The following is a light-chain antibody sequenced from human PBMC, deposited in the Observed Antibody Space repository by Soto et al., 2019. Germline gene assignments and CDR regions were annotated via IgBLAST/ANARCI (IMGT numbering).Light chain of an antibody. Sequence: QSVLTQPPSVSGAPGQRVTISCTGSRSNIGARYDVHWYQHLPGTAPKLLIYGNSNRPSGVPDRFSGSKSGTSASLAITGLQAEDEADYYCQSYDSSLSGSVFGGGTKLTVL. CDR3: QSYDSSLSGSV. V-gene: IGLV1-40*01. CDR1: RSNIGARYD. CDR2: GNS. J-gene: IGLJ3*02.